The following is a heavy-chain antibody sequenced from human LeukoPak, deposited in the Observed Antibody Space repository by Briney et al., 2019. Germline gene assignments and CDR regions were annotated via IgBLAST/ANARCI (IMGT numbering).Heavy chain of an antibody. D-gene: IGHD3-10*01. J-gene: IGHJ5*02. CDR2: IDHGGST. CDR1: GGSFSDFY. CDR3: ARAEQYYGSGSYSNWFDP. Sequence: PSETLSLTCAVSGGSFSDFYWSWIRQAPGKGLEWIGEIDHGGSTNYNPSVKSRVTISVDKSKNHFSLKLSSVTAADTAVYYCARAEQYYGSGSYSNWFDPWGQGTLVTVSS. V-gene: IGHV4-34*01.